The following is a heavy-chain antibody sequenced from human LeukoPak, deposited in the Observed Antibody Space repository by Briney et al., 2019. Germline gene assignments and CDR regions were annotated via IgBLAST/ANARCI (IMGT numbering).Heavy chain of an antibody. CDR2: IRRKANGGTT. CDR3: TSGLYYDSWSDLFDY. D-gene: IGHD3-3*01. CDR1: GFTFGGYA. V-gene: IGHV3-49*04. J-gene: IGHJ4*02. Sequence: GGSLRLSCTASGFTFGGYAMSWVRQAPGKGPEWVGFIRRKANGGTTEYAASVKGRFTISRDDSKGIAYLQMNSLKTEDTAVYYCTSGLYYDSWSDLFDYWGQGTLVTVSS.